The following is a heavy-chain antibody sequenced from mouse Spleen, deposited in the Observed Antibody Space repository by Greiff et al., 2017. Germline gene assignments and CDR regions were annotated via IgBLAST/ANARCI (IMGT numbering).Heavy chain of an antibody. CDR2: ISSGGSYT. CDR1: GFTFSSYG. J-gene: IGHJ2*01. CDR3: ARRYDCYFDY. D-gene: IGHD2-14*01. V-gene: IGHV5-6*02. Sequence: EVKLVESGGDLVKPGGSLKLSCAASGFTFSSYGMSWVRQTPDKRLEWVATISSGGSYTYYPDSVKGRFTISRDNAKNTLYLQMSSLKSEDTAMYYCARRYDCYFDYWGQGTTLTVSS.